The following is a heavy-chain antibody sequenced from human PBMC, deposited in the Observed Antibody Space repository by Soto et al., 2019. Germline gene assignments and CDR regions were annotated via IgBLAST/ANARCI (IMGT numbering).Heavy chain of an antibody. D-gene: IGHD3-22*01. CDR3: ARFFYYDISVYNYSYYVMAF. J-gene: IGHJ6*02. CDR1: GYTFTSYG. V-gene: IGHV1-18*01. CDR2: ISAYNGNT. Sequence: ASVKVSCKASGYTFTSYGISWVRQAPGQGLEWMGWISAYNGNTNYAQKLQGRVTMTTDTSTSTAYMELRSLISDDTAVFYCARFFYYDISVYNYSYYVMAFWAQGTTFTVSS.